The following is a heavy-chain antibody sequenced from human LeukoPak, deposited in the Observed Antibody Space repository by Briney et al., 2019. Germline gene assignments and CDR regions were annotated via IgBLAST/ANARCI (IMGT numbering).Heavy chain of an antibody. CDR1: GGSISSYY. Sequence: SETLSLTCTVSGGSISSYYWSWIRQPPGKGLEWIGYIYYSGSTNYNPSLKSRVTISVDTSKNQFSLKLSSVTAADTAVYYCTQGAGWLIDYWGQGILVSVSS. V-gene: IGHV4-59*08. J-gene: IGHJ4*02. CDR3: TQGAGWLIDY. CDR2: IYYSGST. D-gene: IGHD3-16*01.